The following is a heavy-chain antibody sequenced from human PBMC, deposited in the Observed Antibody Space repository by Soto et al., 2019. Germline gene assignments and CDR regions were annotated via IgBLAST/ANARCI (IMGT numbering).Heavy chain of an antibody. V-gene: IGHV3-49*03. CDR2: IRSKAYGGTT. CDR3: TRDLIAAPGTVGYYYGMDV. Sequence: PGGSLRLSCTASGFTFGDYAVIWFRQAPGKGLEWVGFIRSKAYGGTTDYAASVKGRFIISRDDSKSIAYLQMNSLKAEDTAVYYCTRDLIAAPGTVGYYYGMDVWGQGTTVTVSS. J-gene: IGHJ6*02. CDR1: GFTFGDYA. D-gene: IGHD6-13*01.